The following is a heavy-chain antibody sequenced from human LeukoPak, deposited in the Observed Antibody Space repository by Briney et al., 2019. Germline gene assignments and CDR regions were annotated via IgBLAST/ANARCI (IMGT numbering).Heavy chain of an antibody. Sequence: ASVKVSCKASGFTFTSSAVQWVRQARGQRPEWIGWIVVGSGNTNYAQKFQERVTITRDMSTSTAYMELSSLRSEDTAVYYCAADHSSGPLIAFDIWGQGTMVIVSS. CDR2: IVVGSGNT. J-gene: IGHJ3*02. CDR3: AADHSSGPLIAFDI. V-gene: IGHV1-58*01. D-gene: IGHD3-22*01. CDR1: GFTFTSSA.